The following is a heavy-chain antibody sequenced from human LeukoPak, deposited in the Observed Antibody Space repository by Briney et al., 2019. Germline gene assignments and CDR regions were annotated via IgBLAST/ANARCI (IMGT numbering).Heavy chain of an antibody. Sequence: PSETLSLTCSVSGGSSTNYYWSWIRQPPGKGLEWIGYIYYTGSTNYNPSLKSRVTISVDTSKNQFSLKLSPVTAADTAVYYCARRPHTGYSGDWGPHDYYYGMNVWGQGTTVTVSS. CDR2: IYYTGST. J-gene: IGHJ6*02. CDR3: ARRPHTGYSGDWGPHDYYYGMNV. V-gene: IGHV4-59*08. CDR1: GGSSTNYY. D-gene: IGHD6-19*01.